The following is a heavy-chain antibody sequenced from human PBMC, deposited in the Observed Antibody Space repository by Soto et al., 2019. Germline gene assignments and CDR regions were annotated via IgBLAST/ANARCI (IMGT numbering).Heavy chain of an antibody. Sequence: SETLSLTCSVSGASVSDKTFYWSWLRQSPGKGLEWIGYIYYSGTTNYNPSLNGRFTISVDPSKNQISLRLNSVTAADTALYYCARTTALTNTLRSRYYFDYWGQGMLVTVSS. CDR3: ARTTALTNTLRSRYYFDY. CDR2: IYYSGTT. CDR1: GASVSDKTFY. D-gene: IGHD4-17*01. J-gene: IGHJ4*02. V-gene: IGHV4-61*01.